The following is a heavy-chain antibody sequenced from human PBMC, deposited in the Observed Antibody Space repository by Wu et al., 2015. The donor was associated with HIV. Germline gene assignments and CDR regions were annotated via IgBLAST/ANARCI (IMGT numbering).Heavy chain of an antibody. V-gene: IGHV1-2*02. J-gene: IGHJ5*02. CDR1: GYTFTDYY. D-gene: IGHD3-3*01. CDR3: AREFYDLSRSQKATNWFDP. Sequence: QVQLVQSGAEVKKPGASVKVSCKASGYTFTDYYIHWVRQAPGQGLEWMGCINPNSGGTNSAQKFQGRVTMTRDTSITTAYMELGRLRSDDTAVYFCAREFYDLSRSQKATNWFDPWGQGTLVTVSS. CDR2: INPNSGGT.